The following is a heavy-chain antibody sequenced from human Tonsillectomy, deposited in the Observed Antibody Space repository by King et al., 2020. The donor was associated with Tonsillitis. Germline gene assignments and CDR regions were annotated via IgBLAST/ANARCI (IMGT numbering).Heavy chain of an antibody. CDR1: GFTFSSYA. Sequence: VQLVESGGGLVQPGGSLRLSCAASGFTFSSYAMSWVRQAPGKGLEWVSAISGNGDNTDYADSVKGQFTISRDNSKNTLYLQMNSLRAEDTAVFYCAKGALYKALRSATFDIWGQGTLVTVSS. D-gene: IGHD1-14*01. V-gene: IGHV3-23*04. CDR2: ISGNGDNT. J-gene: IGHJ3*02. CDR3: AKGALYKALRSATFDI.